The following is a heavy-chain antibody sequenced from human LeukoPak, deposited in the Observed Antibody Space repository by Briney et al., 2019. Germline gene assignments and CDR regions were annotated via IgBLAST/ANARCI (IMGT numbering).Heavy chain of an antibody. CDR1: GFTFDDYG. Sequence: PGGSLRLSCAASGFTFDDYGMSWVRQAPGKGLEWVSGINWNGGSTGYADSVKGRFTISRDNAKNSLYLQMNSLRAEDTALYYCAKDKRPYYYGSGSYYDYWGQGTLVTVSS. CDR3: AKDKRPYYYGSGSYYDY. J-gene: IGHJ4*02. CDR2: INWNGGST. D-gene: IGHD3-10*01. V-gene: IGHV3-20*04.